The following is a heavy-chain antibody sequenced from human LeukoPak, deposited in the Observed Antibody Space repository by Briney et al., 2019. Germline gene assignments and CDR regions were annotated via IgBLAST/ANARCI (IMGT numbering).Heavy chain of an antibody. CDR3: AITSARGTYRFLDY. V-gene: IGHV1-18*01. J-gene: IGHJ4*02. D-gene: IGHD3-16*02. CDR2: ISPYNGNT. CDR1: GYIFTHYA. Sequence: ASVKVSCKASGYIFTHYAIPGVRQAPGQEVEWMGWISPYNGNTNYAQNLQGRVTKTTDTSTSTAYMELRDLRSGDTAMYYCAITSARGTYRFLDYWGQGTLVTVS.